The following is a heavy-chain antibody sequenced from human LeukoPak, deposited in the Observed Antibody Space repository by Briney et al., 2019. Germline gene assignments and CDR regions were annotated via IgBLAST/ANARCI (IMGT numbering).Heavy chain of an antibody. Sequence: GGSLRLSCAASGFTFSDYYMSWIRQAPGKGLEWVSYISSSGSTIYYADSVKGRFTISRDNSKNTLYLQMNSLRAEDTAVYYCARDLSRGYSGYDLDYWGQGTLVTVSS. CDR3: ARDLSRGYSGYDLDY. D-gene: IGHD5-12*01. J-gene: IGHJ4*02. CDR1: GFTFSDYY. V-gene: IGHV3-11*04. CDR2: ISSSGSTI.